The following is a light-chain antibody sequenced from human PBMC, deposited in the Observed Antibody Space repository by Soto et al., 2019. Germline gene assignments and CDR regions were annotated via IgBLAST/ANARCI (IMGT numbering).Light chain of an antibody. CDR2: GAS. J-gene: IGKJ2*01. CDR1: QGIRKD. Sequence: DIQMTQSPTSLYASVGDRVTITCRASQGIRKDLAWYQQKAGKAPKRLIYGASNLQSGVPSRFSGRGSGTEFTLTISSLQPEDFATDDCLQHYTYPRTFGQGTKLEI. CDR3: LQHYTYPRT. V-gene: IGKV1-17*01.